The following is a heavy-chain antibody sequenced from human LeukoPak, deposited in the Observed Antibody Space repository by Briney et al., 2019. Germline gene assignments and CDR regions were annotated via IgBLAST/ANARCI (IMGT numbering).Heavy chain of an antibody. D-gene: IGHD6-6*01. Sequence: GGSLRLSCAASGFTFSSYSMNWVRKAPGKGLEWVSYISSSSSTIYYADSVKGRFTISRDNAKNSLYLQMNSLRAEDTAVYYCARDSSSSFSTAWGQGTLVTVSS. V-gene: IGHV3-48*01. J-gene: IGHJ4*02. CDR3: ARDSSSSFSTA. CDR1: GFTFSSYS. CDR2: ISSSSSTI.